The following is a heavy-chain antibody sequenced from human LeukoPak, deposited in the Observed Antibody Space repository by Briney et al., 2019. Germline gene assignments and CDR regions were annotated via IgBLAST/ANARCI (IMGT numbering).Heavy chain of an antibody. Sequence: GSLRLSCAASGFIFSNYALSWVRQAPGKGLEWVAVIWYDGSNKYYADSVKGRFTISRDNSKNTLYLQMNSLRAEDTAVYYCARDQLDDSSGFDYWGQGTLVTVSS. D-gene: IGHD3-22*01. CDR3: ARDQLDDSSGFDY. V-gene: IGHV3-33*08. CDR1: GFIFSNYA. J-gene: IGHJ4*02. CDR2: IWYDGSNK.